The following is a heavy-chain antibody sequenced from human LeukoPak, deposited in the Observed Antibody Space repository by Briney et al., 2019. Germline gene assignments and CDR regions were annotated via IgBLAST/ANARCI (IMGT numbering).Heavy chain of an antibody. Sequence: ASVKVSCKASGYTFTSYDINWVRQATGQGLEWMGWMNPNSGNTSYAQKFRGRVTMTRNTSISTAYMELSSLRSEDTAVYYCARGGDILTGYSDDAFDIWGQGTMVTVSS. J-gene: IGHJ3*02. CDR1: GYTFTSYD. D-gene: IGHD3-9*01. CDR3: ARGGDILTGYSDDAFDI. CDR2: MNPNSGNT. V-gene: IGHV1-8*01.